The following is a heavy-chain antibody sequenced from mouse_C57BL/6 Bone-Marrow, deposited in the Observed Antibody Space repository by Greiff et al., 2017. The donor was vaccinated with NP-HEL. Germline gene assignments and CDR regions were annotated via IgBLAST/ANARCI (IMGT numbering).Heavy chain of an antibody. CDR3: SNYYSYYVAY. V-gene: IGHV1-7*01. Sequence: QVQLQQSGAELAKPGASVTLSCKASGYTFTSYWMHWVKQRPGQGLEWIGYINPSSGYTKYNQKFKDKATLTADKSSSTAYMQLSSLTYEDSAGDYCSNYYSYYVAYWGQGTLVTVSA. D-gene: IGHD2-12*01. CDR1: GYTFTSYW. J-gene: IGHJ3*01. CDR2: INPSSGYT.